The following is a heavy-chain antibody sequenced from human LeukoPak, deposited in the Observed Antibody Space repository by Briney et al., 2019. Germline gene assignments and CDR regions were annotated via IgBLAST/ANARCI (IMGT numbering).Heavy chain of an antibody. V-gene: IGHV1-8*01. D-gene: IGHD3-10*01. CDR2: ISPNSGNT. J-gene: IGHJ4*02. Sequence: GASVKDSCKASGYTFTSYDINWVRQATGQGLEWMGWISPNSGNTGYAQKFQGRVTMTRNTSISTAYMELSSLRSEDTAVYYCARGTVGPLWFGGYWGQGTLVTVSS. CDR3: ARGTVGPLWFGGY. CDR1: GYTFTSYD.